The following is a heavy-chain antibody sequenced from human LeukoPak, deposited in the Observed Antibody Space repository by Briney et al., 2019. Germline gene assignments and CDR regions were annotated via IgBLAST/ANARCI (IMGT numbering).Heavy chain of an antibody. J-gene: IGHJ4*02. CDR1: GFTFSSYA. V-gene: IGHV3-23*01. Sequence: AGGSLRLSCAASGFTFSSYAMSWVRQAPGKGLEWVSAISGSGGSTYYADSVEGRFTISRDNSKNTLYLQMNSLRAEDTAVYSCARGLGYSYGYGIDYWGQGTLVIASS. CDR2: ISGSGGST. D-gene: IGHD5-18*01. CDR3: ARGLGYSYGYGIDY.